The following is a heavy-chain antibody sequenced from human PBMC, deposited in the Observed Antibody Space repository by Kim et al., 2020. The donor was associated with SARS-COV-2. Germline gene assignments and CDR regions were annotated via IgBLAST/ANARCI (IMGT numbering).Heavy chain of an antibody. V-gene: IGHV3-33*05. CDR1: GFTFSSYG. Sequence: GGSLRLSCAASGFTFSSYGMHWVRQAPGKGLEWVAVISYDGSNKYYADSVKGRFTISRDNSKNTLYLQMNSLRAEDTAVYYCAREGDGYQQIRGYYFDYWGQGTLVTVSS. D-gene: IGHD5-12*01. J-gene: IGHJ4*02. CDR2: ISYDGSNK. CDR3: AREGDGYQQIRGYYFDY.